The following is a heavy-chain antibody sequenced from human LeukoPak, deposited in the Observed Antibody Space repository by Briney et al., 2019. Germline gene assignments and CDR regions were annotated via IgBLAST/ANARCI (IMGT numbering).Heavy chain of an antibody. D-gene: IGHD3-10*01. Sequence: SETLSLTCTVSGGSINSYWGWIRQPAGKGLEWIGRISGSGTITYNPALQSRLSISIDTSKNQFSLKLMSVTAADTAVYYCARDSGTTGEVKFDPWGQGTLVTVSS. CDR1: GGSINSY. V-gene: IGHV4-4*07. CDR3: ARDSGTTGEVKFDP. J-gene: IGHJ5*02. CDR2: ISGSGTI.